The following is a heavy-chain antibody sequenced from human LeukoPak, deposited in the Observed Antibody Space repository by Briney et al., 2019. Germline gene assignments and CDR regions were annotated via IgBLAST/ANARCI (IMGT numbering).Heavy chain of an antibody. CDR3: ARQIASAGTAGFDF. J-gene: IGHJ4*02. V-gene: IGHV4-4*07. Sequence: PSETLSLTCTVSGGSISSYYWSWIRQPAGKGLEWIGRIYSTGSTNYNPSLKSRVAMSVDTSKNQFSLRLRSVTAADTAVYYCARQIASAGTAGFDFWGQGALVTVSS. CDR2: IYSTGST. CDR1: GGSISSYY. D-gene: IGHD6-13*01.